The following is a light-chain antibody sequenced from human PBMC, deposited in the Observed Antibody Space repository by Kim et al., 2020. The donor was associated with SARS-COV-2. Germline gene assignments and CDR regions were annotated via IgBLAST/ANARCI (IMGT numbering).Light chain of an antibody. J-gene: IGKJ1*01. CDR3: QQRSNWRT. CDR1: QSVSSY. CDR2: DAS. Sequence: SLSPGERATLSCRASQSVSSYLAWYQQKPGQAPRHLIYDASNRATGIPARFSGSGSGTDFTLTISSLEPEDFAVYYCQQRSNWRTFGQGTKVDIK. V-gene: IGKV3-11*01.